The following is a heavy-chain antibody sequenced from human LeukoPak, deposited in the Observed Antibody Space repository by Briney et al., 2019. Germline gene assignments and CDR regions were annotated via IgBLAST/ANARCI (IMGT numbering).Heavy chain of an antibody. CDR1: GFTFSSYG. J-gene: IGHJ4*02. D-gene: IGHD6-13*01. Sequence: GGSLRLSCAASGFTFSSYGMHWVRQAPGKVLEWVAVISYDGSNKYYADSVKGRFTISRDNSKNTLYLQMNSLRAEDTAVYYCALSSSWYGGFFDYWGQGTLVTVSS. CDR3: ALSSSWYGGFFDY. V-gene: IGHV3-30*03. CDR2: ISYDGSNK.